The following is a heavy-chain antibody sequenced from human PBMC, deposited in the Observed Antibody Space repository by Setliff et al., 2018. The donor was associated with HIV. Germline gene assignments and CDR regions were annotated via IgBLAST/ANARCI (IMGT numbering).Heavy chain of an antibody. J-gene: IGHJ4*02. D-gene: IGHD3-22*01. Sequence: GASVKVSCKASGGTFSSYAISWVRQDPGQGLEWMGGIIPIFGTANYAQKFQGRVTITADESTSTVHMELSSLTSEDTAVYYCATAGEYYDDSGYFFDYWGQGALVTVSS. CDR3: ATAGEYYDDSGYFFDY. V-gene: IGHV1-69*13. CDR2: IIPIFGTA. CDR1: GGTFSSYA.